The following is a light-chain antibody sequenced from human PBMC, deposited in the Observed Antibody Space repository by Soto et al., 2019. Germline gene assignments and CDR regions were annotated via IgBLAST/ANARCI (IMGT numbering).Light chain of an antibody. V-gene: IGKV3-15*01. CDR3: QQYNNWPQLT. CDR2: GAS. CDR1: QSVSSN. J-gene: IGKJ4*01. Sequence: TLSVSPGERATLSCRASQSVSSNLAWYQQKPGQVPRLLIYGASTRATGFPARFSGSGSGTEFTLTISSLQSEDFAVYYCQQYNNWPQLTFGGGTKVDI.